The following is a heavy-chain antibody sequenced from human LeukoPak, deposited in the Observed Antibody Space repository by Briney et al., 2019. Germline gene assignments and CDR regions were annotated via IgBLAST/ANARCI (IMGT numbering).Heavy chain of an antibody. CDR1: GDSISSSSYH. D-gene: IGHD3-10*01. CDR3: ARGIPSDSGRVY. J-gene: IGHJ4*02. V-gene: IGHV4-39*07. CDR2: IYYSGST. Sequence: SETLSLTCTVSGDSISSSSYHWGWVRQPPGKGLEWIGSIYYSGSTYYNPSLKSRVTISVDTSKNQFSLKLSSVTAADTAVYYCARGIPSDSGRVYWGQGTLVTVSS.